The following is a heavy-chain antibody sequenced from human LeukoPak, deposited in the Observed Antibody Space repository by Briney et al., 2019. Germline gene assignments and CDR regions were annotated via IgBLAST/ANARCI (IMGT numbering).Heavy chain of an antibody. CDR2: INPNSGGT. CDR3: ARDRTWGYGDYEMDY. D-gene: IGHD4-17*01. Sequence: GASVKVSRKASGYTFTGYYIHWVRQAPGQGLEWMGWINPNSGGTNYPQKFQGRVTMTRDTSISTAYMELSRLRSDDTAVYYCARDRTWGYGDYEMDYWGQGTLVTVSS. V-gene: IGHV1-2*02. J-gene: IGHJ4*02. CDR1: GYTFTGYY.